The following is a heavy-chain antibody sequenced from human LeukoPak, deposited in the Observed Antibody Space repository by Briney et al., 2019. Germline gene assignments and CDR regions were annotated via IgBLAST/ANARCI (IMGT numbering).Heavy chain of an antibody. CDR2: IYYSGST. J-gene: IGHJ4*02. Sequence: SETLSLTSTVSGGSISSYYWSWIRQPPGKGLEWIGYIYYSGSTNYNPSLKSRVTISVDTSKNQFSLKLSSVTAADTAVYYCARAPAAAGLFDYWGQGTLVTVSS. CDR1: GGSISSYY. D-gene: IGHD6-13*01. CDR3: ARAPAAAGLFDY. V-gene: IGHV4-59*01.